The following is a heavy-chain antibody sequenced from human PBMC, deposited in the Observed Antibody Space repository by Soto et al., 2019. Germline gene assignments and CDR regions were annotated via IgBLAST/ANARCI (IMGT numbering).Heavy chain of an antibody. CDR2: ISSSSGTI. D-gene: IGHD6-13*01. CDR3: ARGTYRSKTDFDY. Sequence: EGSLRLSCAASGFTFSDYYMTWIPQAPGSGLEWVSYISSSSGTISYANSVKGRFTISRDNAQNSLYLQMTSLRAEDTAVYYCARGTYRSKTDFDYWGQGTLVTVSS. J-gene: IGHJ4*02. V-gene: IGHV3-11*01. CDR1: GFTFSDYY.